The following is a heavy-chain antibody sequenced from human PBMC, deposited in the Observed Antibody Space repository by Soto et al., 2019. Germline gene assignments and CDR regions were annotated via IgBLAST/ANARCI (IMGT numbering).Heavy chain of an antibody. CDR1: GGTFSSYA. J-gene: IGHJ6*02. CDR3: ARAGLAVVAATLYYYCGMDV. D-gene: IGHD2-15*01. CDR2: IIPIFGTA. Sequence: QVQLVQSGAEVKKPGSSVKFSCKASGGTFSSYAISWVRQAPGQGLEWMGGIIPIFGTANYAQKFQGRVTITADESTSTAYMELSSLRSEDTAVYYCARAGLAVVAATLYYYCGMDVWGQGTTVTVSS. V-gene: IGHV1-69*01.